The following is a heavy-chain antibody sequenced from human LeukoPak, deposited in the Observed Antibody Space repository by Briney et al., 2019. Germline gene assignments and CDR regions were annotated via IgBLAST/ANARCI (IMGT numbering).Heavy chain of an antibody. Sequence: EASVKVSCKVSGYTFTDYYMHWVQQAPGKGLEWMGRINPNSGGTNYAQKFQGRVTMTRDTSISTAYMELSRLRSDDTAVYYCARAPRHVSDYWGQGTLVTVSS. D-gene: IGHD3-16*02. CDR1: GYTFTDYY. CDR3: ARAPRHVSDY. V-gene: IGHV1-2*06. CDR2: INPNSGGT. J-gene: IGHJ4*02.